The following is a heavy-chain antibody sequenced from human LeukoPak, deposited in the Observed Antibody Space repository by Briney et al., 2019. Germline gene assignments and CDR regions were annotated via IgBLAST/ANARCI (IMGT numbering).Heavy chain of an antibody. Sequence: PSETLSLTCTVSGGSISSYYWSWIRQPPGKGLEWIGYIYYGGSTNYNPSLKSRVTISVDTSKNQFSLKLSSVTAADTAVYYCARDHCSGGSCYSGTGWFDPWGQGTLVTVSS. CDR3: ARDHCSGGSCYSGTGWFDP. D-gene: IGHD2-15*01. V-gene: IGHV4-59*01. CDR2: IYYGGST. CDR1: GGSISSYY. J-gene: IGHJ5*02.